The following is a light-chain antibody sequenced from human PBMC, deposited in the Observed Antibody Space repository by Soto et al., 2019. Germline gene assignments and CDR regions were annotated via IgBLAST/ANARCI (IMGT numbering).Light chain of an antibody. CDR1: QSVSGW. Sequence: DIQMTQSPSTLSASIGDRATITCRASQSVSGWLAWYQQKPGKAPKLLIYKASNLESGVPSRFSGSGSGTEFTLTISSLQPDDFATYYCQQYNTYPTFGQGTKVDIK. CDR2: KAS. J-gene: IGKJ1*01. CDR3: QQYNTYPT. V-gene: IGKV1-5*03.